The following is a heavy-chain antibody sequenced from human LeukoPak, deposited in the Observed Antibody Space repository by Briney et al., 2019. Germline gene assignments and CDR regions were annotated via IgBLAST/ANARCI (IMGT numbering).Heavy chain of an antibody. Sequence: PSETLSLTCTVSGGSISSFYWSWIRQPPGKGLEWIGYIYYSGSTKYNPSLKSRVTISVDTSKNQFSLNLSSVTAADTAVYYCARHGAAHLLYYYDYWGQGTLVTVSS. CDR2: IYYSGST. CDR3: ARHGAAHLLYYYDY. J-gene: IGHJ4*02. CDR1: GGSISSFY. D-gene: IGHD2/OR15-2a*01. V-gene: IGHV4-59*08.